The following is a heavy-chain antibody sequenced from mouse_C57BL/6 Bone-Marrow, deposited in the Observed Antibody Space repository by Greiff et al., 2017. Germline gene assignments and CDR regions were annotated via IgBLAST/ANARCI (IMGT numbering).Heavy chain of an antibody. CDR1: GYSITSGYY. J-gene: IGHJ4*01. CDR2: ISYDGSN. V-gene: IGHV3-6*01. CDR3: ERDAMDY. Sequence: DVKLQESGPGLVKPSQSLSLTCSVTGYSITSGYYWNWIRQFPGNKLEWMGYISYDGSNNYNPTLKNRISITRDTSKNQCFLKLNSVTTEDTATYYCERDAMDYWGQGTSVTVSS.